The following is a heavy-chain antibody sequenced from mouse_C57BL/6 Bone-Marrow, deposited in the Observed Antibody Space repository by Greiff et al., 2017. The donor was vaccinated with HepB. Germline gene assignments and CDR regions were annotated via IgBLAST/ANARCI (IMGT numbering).Heavy chain of an antibody. J-gene: IGHJ3*01. V-gene: IGHV1-76*01. CDR3: ALSGIYGPAWFAY. Sequence: QVQLKESGAELVRPGASVKLSCKASGYTFTDYYINWVKQRPGQGLEWIARIYPGSGNTYYNEKFKGKATLTAEKSSSTAYMQLSSLTSEDSAVYFCALSGIYGPAWFAYWGQGTLVTVSA. CDR1: GYTFTDYY. D-gene: IGHD1-1*01. CDR2: IYPGSGNT.